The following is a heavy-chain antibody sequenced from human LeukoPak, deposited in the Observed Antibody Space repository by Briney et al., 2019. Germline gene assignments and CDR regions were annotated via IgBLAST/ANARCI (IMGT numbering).Heavy chain of an antibody. Sequence: GGSLRLSCAASGFTFSSYDMHWVRHATGKGLEWVSAIGTAGDTYYPGSVKCRFTISRENAKNSLYLQMNSLRAGDTAVYYCARGQRHYGMDVWGQGTTVTVSS. V-gene: IGHV3-13*01. J-gene: IGHJ6*02. CDR2: IGTAGDT. CDR3: ARGQRHYGMDV. CDR1: GFTFSSYD.